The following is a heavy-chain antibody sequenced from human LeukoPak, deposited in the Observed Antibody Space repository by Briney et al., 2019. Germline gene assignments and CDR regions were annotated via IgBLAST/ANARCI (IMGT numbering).Heavy chain of an antibody. CDR1: GYTFTGYY. CDR2: VNPNSGGT. CDR3: ATGKDVLVPFVIDY. Sequence: AAVKVSCKASGYTFTGYYMHWVRQAPGQGLEWMGWVNPNSGGTNYAQNFQGRVTMTRDTSISTAYMELSSLRFDDTAVYYCATGKDVLVPFVIDYWGQATLGTVSS. D-gene: IGHD2-2*01. V-gene: IGHV1-2*02. J-gene: IGHJ4*02.